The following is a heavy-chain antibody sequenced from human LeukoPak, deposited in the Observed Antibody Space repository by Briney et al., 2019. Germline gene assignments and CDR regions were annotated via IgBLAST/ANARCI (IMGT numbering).Heavy chain of an antibody. V-gene: IGHV1-46*01. CDR3: ASRGMTFWSGYRY. D-gene: IGHD3-3*01. Sequence: ASVKVSCKASGYTFTSYYMHWVRHAPGQGLEWMGIINPSGGSTSYAQKFQGRVTMTRDMSTSTVYMELSSLRSEDTAVYYCASRGMTFWSGYRYWGQGTLVTVSS. J-gene: IGHJ4*02. CDR1: GYTFTSYY. CDR2: INPSGGST.